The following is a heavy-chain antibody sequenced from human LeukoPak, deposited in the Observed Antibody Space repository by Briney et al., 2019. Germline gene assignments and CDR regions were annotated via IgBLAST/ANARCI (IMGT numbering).Heavy chain of an antibody. Sequence: ASVKVSCKVSGYTLTELSMHWVRQAPGQGLEWMGIINPSGGSTSYAQKFQGRVTMTRDTSTSTVYMELSSLRSEDTAVYYCARDKEGPYSGSYSPEGGYFDYWGQGTLVTVSS. CDR2: INPSGGST. CDR3: ARDKEGPYSGSYSPEGGYFDY. D-gene: IGHD1-26*01. V-gene: IGHV1-46*01. CDR1: GYTLTELS. J-gene: IGHJ4*02.